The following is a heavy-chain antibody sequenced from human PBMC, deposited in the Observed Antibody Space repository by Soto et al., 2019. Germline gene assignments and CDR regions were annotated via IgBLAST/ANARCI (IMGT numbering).Heavy chain of an antibody. D-gene: IGHD3-9*01. Sequence: HGESLKISCKGSGYSFTSYWIGWVRQMPGKGLEWMGIIYPGDSDTRYSPSFQGQVTISADTSISTAYLQSSSLKASDTAMYYCSRFTSLAALVNEGGAFDIWGQGAMVTVSS. V-gene: IGHV5-51*01. CDR2: IYPGDSDT. J-gene: IGHJ3*02. CDR3: SRFTSLAALVNEGGAFDI. CDR1: GYSFTSYW.